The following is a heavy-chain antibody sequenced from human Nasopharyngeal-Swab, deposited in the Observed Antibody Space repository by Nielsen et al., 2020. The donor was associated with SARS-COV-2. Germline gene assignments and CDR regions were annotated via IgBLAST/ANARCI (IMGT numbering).Heavy chain of an antibody. Sequence: GESLKISCAASGFTFSDRYMDWVRQVPGKGLEWVGRIRNKVNYHTTEYAASVQGRFTISRDDSKDSLYLQMNSLRAEDTAVYYCAREVPYSGHDDAFDIWGQGTMVTVSA. D-gene: IGHD5-12*01. CDR2: IRNKVNYHTT. CDR3: AREVPYSGHDDAFDI. CDR1: GFTFSDRY. J-gene: IGHJ3*02. V-gene: IGHV3-72*01.